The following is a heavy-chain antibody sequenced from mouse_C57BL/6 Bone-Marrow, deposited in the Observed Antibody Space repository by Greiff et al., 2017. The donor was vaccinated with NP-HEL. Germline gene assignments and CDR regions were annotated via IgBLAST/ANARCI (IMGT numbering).Heavy chain of an antibody. J-gene: IGHJ2*01. CDR3: ARSWKRDDFDY. V-gene: IGHV1-69*01. CDR1: GYTFTSYW. Sequence: QVQLQQPGAELVMPGASVKLSCKASGYTFTSYWMHWVKQRPGQGLEWIGEIDPSDSYTNYNQKFKGKSTLTVDKSSSTAYLQLSSLTSEDSAVYYCARSWKRDDFDYWGQGTTLTVSS. CDR2: IDPSDSYT.